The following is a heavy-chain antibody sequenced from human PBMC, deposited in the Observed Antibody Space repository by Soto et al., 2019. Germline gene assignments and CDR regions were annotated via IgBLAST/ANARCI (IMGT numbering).Heavy chain of an antibody. D-gene: IGHD3-10*01. Sequence: PSETLSITCTFSGGSISISSYYWGWIRQPPGKGLEWIGSIYYSGSTYYNPSLKSRVTISVDTSKNQFSLKLSSVTAADTAVYYCARHRGPMVRGVISNWFDPWGQGTMVTVSS. CDR3: ARHRGPMVRGVISNWFDP. J-gene: IGHJ5*02. CDR1: GGSISISSYY. CDR2: IYYSGST. V-gene: IGHV4-39*01.